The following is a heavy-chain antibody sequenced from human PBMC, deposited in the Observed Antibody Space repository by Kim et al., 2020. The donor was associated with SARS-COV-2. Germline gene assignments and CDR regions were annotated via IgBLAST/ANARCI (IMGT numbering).Heavy chain of an antibody. J-gene: IGHJ4*02. Sequence: TYHPPLQSRVPVSVDTSKNQFALKLSAVTAADTAVYYCARDGRDPANFGYWGQGTLVTVSS. V-gene: IGHV4-4*07. CDR3: ARDGRDPANFGY. D-gene: IGHD2-2*01.